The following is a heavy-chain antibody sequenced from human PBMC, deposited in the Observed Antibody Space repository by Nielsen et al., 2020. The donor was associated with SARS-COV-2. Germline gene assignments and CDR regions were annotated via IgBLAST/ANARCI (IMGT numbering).Heavy chain of an antibody. J-gene: IGHJ4*02. V-gene: IGHV4-34*09. CDR3: ARAPYGDYSEYYFDY. D-gene: IGHD4-17*01. CDR2: INHSGST. Sequence: WIRQPPGKGLEWIGEINHSGSTNYNPSLKSRVTISVDTSKNQFSLKLSSVTAADTAVYYCARAPYGDYSEYYFDYWGQGTLVTVSS.